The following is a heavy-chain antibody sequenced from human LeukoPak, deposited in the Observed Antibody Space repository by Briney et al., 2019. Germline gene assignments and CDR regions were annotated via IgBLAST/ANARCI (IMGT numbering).Heavy chain of an antibody. D-gene: IGHD2-15*01. CDR2: IEDDGDQK. J-gene: IGHJ1*01. Sequence: GGSLRHSCAASGFTFSNYWMTWVRQAPGKGLEWVASIEDDGDQKNYGDSVKGRFTISRDNAENSLYLQMNSLRAEDTAVYYCASPGYCSGSICYSGYFQHWGQGTLVTVSS. V-gene: IGHV3-7*01. CDR3: ASPGYCSGSICYSGYFQH. CDR1: GFTFSNYW.